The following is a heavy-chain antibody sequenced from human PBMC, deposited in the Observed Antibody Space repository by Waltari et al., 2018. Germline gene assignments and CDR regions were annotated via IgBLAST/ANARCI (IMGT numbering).Heavy chain of an antibody. D-gene: IGHD4-17*01. CDR3: AKEQTTVTTVWLLFDI. Sequence: EVQLLESGGGLVQPGGSLRLSCTASGFTLSSYAMNWVRQAPGAGQEGVPFISTSGGTTYYADSRKGRFTISRDNSKNTLYLHMNRLRAEDTAICYCAKEQTTVTTVWLLFDIWGPGTMVTVSS. CDR1: GFTLSSYA. V-gene: IGHV3-23*01. J-gene: IGHJ3*02. CDR2: ISTSGGTT.